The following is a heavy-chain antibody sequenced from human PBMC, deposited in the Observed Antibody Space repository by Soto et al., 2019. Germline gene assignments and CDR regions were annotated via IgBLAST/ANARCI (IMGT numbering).Heavy chain of an antibody. J-gene: IGHJ4*02. D-gene: IGHD2-15*01. Sequence: QLQLQESGPGLVKPSQTLSLTCAVSGGSISSGGYSWSWIRQPPGKGLEWIGYIYHSGSTYYNPSRKRRVTIAVYRSKNQLSLKLSSVPAAYTAVYYCARGQVVAAQHWGQGTLVTVSS. CDR3: ARGQVVAAQH. V-gene: IGHV4-30-2*01. CDR2: IYHSGST. CDR1: GGSISSGGYS.